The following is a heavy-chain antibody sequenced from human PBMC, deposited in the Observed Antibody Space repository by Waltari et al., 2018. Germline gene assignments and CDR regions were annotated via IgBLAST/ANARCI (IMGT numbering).Heavy chain of an antibody. CDR2: IYYSGST. Sequence: QVQLQESGPGLVKPSQTLSLTCTVSGGSISSGGYYWSWIRQHPGKGLEWIGYIYYSGSTYYNPSLKSRVTISVDTSKNQFSRKRSSVTAADTAVYYCARGLYNNYGDQNWYFDLWGRGTLVTVSS. D-gene: IGHD4-17*01. CDR3: ARGLYNNYGDQNWYFDL. V-gene: IGHV4-31*03. J-gene: IGHJ2*01. CDR1: GGSISSGGYY.